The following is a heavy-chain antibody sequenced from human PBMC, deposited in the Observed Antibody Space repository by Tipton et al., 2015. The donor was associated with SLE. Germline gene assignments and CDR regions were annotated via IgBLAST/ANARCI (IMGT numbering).Heavy chain of an antibody. V-gene: IGHV4-34*01. CDR1: GGSLSGHY. D-gene: IGHD1-20*01. Sequence: TLSLTCAVYGGSLSGHYWSWIRQSPGKGLEWIDDINHVGRTNYNPSLRSRATIYINTSKNQFSLKLNSVTAADTAVYYCARRNNWKYKDYFDYWGQGTPVTVSS. J-gene: IGHJ4*02. CDR2: INHVGRT. CDR3: ARRNNWKYKDYFDY.